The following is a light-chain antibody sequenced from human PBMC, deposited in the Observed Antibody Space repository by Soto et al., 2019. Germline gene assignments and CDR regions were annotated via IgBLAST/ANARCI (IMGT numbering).Light chain of an antibody. J-gene: IGLJ2*01. CDR2: YDS. CDR3: RVWDSSSDRDVV. CDR1: NIGSKS. Sequence: SYELTQPPSVSVAPGKTARITCGGNNIGSKSVHWYQQKPGQAPVLVIYYDSDRPSGTPERFSGSNSGNTATLTISRVEAGDEDDYYCRVWDSSSDRDVVFGGGTKLTV. V-gene: IGLV3-21*04.